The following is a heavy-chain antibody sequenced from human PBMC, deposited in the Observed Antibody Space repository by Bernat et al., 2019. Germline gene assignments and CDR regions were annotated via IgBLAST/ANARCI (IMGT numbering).Heavy chain of an antibody. CDR1: GFSVSNNY. J-gene: IGHJ3*02. D-gene: IGHD5-12*01. CDR3: ARGAYDGRALTFAFDI. Sequence: EVQLVESGGGLVQPGGSLRLSCAASGFSVSNNYMSWVRQAPGKGLEWVSVIHSDGNTYHADSVKGRFTISRDNSKNTLFLQMNSLRAEDTALYYCARGAYDGRALTFAFDIWGQVIMVTLCS. V-gene: IGHV3-66*01. CDR2: IHSDGNT.